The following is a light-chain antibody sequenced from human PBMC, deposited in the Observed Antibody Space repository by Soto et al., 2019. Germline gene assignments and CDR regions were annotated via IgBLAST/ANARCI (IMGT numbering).Light chain of an antibody. J-gene: IGLJ1*01. V-gene: IGLV2-14*01. Sequence: ALTQPASVSGSPGQSITISCTGTSSDVGGYNYVSWYLQHPGKAPKLMIYEVSNRPSGVSNRFSGSKSGNTASLTISGLQAEDEADYYCSSYTSSSTHYVFGTGTKVTVL. CDR2: EVS. CDR3: SSYTSSSTHYV. CDR1: SSDVGGYNY.